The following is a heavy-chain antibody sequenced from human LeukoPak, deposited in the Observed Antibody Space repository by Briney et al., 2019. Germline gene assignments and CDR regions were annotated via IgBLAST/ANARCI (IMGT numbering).Heavy chain of an antibody. V-gene: IGHV3-21*01. J-gene: IGHJ5*02. D-gene: IGHD3-10*01. CDR2: ISSSSSYV. Sequence: PGGSLRLSCAASGFTFSTYTMNWVRQAPGKGLEWVSSISSSSSYVYYADSVKGRFTISRDNAKNSLYLQMNSLRAEDTAVYYCARDRGQNHDIWFGGSNWFDPWGQGTLVTVSS. CDR1: GFTFSTYT. CDR3: ARDRGQNHDIWFGGSNWFDP.